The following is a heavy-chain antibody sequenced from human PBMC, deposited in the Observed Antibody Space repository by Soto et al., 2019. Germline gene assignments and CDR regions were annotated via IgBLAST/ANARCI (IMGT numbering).Heavy chain of an antibody. V-gene: IGHV1-69*01. D-gene: IGHD4-4*01. CDR3: ARGVTANYMGGDAFAI. CDR1: GGSFSSYM. J-gene: IGHJ3*02. CDR2: IMPVFGTP. Sequence: QVLLVQSGAEVKKPGSSVKVSCQAAGGSFSSYMVSWVRQAPGQGLDYMGGIMPVFGTPPYTEKFQGRVTITADQSTGTAYLELTSLKSDATAVYYCARGVTANYMGGDAFAIWGQGTLVAVSS.